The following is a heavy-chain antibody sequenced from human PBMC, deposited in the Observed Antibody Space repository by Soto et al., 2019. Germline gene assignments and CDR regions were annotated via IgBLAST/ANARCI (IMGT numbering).Heavy chain of an antibody. CDR1: GFIFSNHW. V-gene: IGHV3-7*01. CDR3: ARDWIGAGYYLDL. Sequence: EVKLVESGGGLVQPGGSLRLSCAASGFIFSNHWMSWVRQAPGKGLGWVANIKHDGSGKYYVDSVKGRFTISRDNARNSLYLQMNSLRVEDTAVYYCARDWIGAGYYLDLWGQGTLVTVSS. D-gene: IGHD3-10*01. CDR2: IKHDGSGK. J-gene: IGHJ4*02.